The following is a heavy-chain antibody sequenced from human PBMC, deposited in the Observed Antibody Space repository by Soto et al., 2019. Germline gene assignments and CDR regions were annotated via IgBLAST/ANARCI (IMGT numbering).Heavy chain of an antibody. V-gene: IGHV4-34*01. D-gene: IGHD1-7*01. CDR3: ARGSELPPSSY. CDR1: GGSVSDYY. CDR2: INPSGVT. J-gene: IGHJ4*02. Sequence: SETLSLTCAVYGGSVSDYYRTWIRQPPGKGLEWIGEINPSGVTNSNPSLKSRVSISVDTTKNQFSLKLTSVTDADTAVYYCARGSELPPSSYWGQGILVTLSS.